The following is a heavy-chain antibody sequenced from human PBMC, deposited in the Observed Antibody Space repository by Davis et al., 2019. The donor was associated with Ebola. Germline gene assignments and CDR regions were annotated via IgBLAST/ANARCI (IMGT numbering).Heavy chain of an antibody. Sequence: PGGSLRLSCVASDSTLSNAWMNWVRQAPGKGLEWIGRIKRRSDGETTDYAAPLKGRFTISRDDSKSTLYLQMSSLKREDTAVYFCTLGENWGQGTLVSVSS. J-gene: IGHJ4*02. D-gene: IGHD3-3*01. CDR2: IKRRSDGETT. CDR3: TLGEN. V-gene: IGHV3-15*07. CDR1: DSTLSNAW.